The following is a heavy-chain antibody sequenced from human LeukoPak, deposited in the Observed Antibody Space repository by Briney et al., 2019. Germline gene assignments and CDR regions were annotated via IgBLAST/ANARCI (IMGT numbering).Heavy chain of an antibody. CDR3: ARDLLYDSSGCAFDI. Sequence: SETLSLTCTVSGGSISSYYWSWLRQPPGKGLEWIGYIYYSGSTNYNPSLKSRVTISVDTSKNQFSLKLSSVTAAGTAVYYCARDLLYDSSGCAFDIWGQGTMVSVSS. D-gene: IGHD3-22*01. J-gene: IGHJ3*02. CDR1: GGSISSYY. V-gene: IGHV4-59*01. CDR2: IYYSGST.